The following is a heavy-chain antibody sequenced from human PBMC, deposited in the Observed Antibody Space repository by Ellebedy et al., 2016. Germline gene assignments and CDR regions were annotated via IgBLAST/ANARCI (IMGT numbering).Heavy chain of an antibody. CDR3: ARAYSGIPFD. Sequence: ASVKVSXXASGYTFTSYDINWVRQATGQGLEWMGWMNPNSGNTGYAQKFQGRVTMTRNTSISTAYMELSRLRSDDTAVYYCARAYSGIPFDWGQGTLVTVSS. D-gene: IGHD2-21*01. V-gene: IGHV1-8*01. J-gene: IGHJ4*02. CDR2: MNPNSGNT. CDR1: GYTFTSYD.